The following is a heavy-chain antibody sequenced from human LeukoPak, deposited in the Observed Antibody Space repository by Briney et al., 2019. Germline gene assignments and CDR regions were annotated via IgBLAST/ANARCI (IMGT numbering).Heavy chain of an antibody. Sequence: PGGSLRLSCAASGFTFSSYAMHWVRQAPGKGLEWVAVISYDGSNKYYADSVKGRFTISRDNSKNTLYLQMNSLRAEDTVVYDCARPYYDIWSAYVYWGQGTLLTVSS. J-gene: IGHJ4*02. V-gene: IGHV3-30-3*01. CDR3: ARPYYDIWSAYVY. CDR2: ISYDGSNK. D-gene: IGHD3-3*01. CDR1: GFTFSSYA.